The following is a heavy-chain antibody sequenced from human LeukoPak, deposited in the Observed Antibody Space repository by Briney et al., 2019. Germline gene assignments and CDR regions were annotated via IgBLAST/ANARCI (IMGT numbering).Heavy chain of an antibody. J-gene: IGHJ6*03. CDR3: SKNEASSYGKAVGYYFSMDV. D-gene: IGHD5-12*01. CDR1: GFTFSSDP. CDR2: ISGNDGRT. V-gene: IGHV3-23*01. Sequence: GGSLRLSCATSGFTFSSDPMTWVCQAPGKGLEWVSTISGNDGRTNYADSGKGRVTVSRDNSNNTLYLHMHILSSENTAVDYCSKNEASSYGKAVGYYFSMDVWGKGPTVPVSS.